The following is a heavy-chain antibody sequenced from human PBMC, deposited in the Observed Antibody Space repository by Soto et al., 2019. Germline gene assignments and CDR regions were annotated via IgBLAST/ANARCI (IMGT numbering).Heavy chain of an antibody. CDR3: ARHPPYGPLDY. J-gene: IGHJ4*02. CDR2: IYYSGST. D-gene: IGHD4-17*01. Sequence: ASETLSLTCTVSGGSISSSSYYWGWIRQPPGKGLEWVGSIYYSGSTYYNPSLKSRVTISGDTSKNQFSLRLTSVTAADTAVYCCARHPPYGPLDYWGQGTLVTVSS. CDR1: GGSISSSSYY. V-gene: IGHV4-39*01.